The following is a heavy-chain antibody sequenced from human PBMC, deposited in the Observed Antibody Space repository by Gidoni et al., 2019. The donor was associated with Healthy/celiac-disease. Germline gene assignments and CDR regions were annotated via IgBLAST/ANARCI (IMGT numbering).Heavy chain of an antibody. CDR2: LNGDGSST. CDR1: GFTFSTYW. D-gene: IGHD2-2*01. V-gene: IGHV3-74*01. Sequence: EVQLVESGGGFVQPGGSLRLSCAASGFTFSTYWMHWVRQAPGKGLVWVSHLNGDGSSTNYADSVKGRFTISRDNAKNTLYLQMNSLRAEDTAIYYCARGRPALFYYGMDVWGQGTTVTVSS. CDR3: ARGRPALFYYGMDV. J-gene: IGHJ6*02.